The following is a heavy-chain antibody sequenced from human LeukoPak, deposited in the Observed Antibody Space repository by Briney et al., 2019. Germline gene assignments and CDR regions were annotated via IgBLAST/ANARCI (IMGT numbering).Heavy chain of an antibody. CDR1: GYPFNDHY. V-gene: IGHV3-72*01. J-gene: IGHJ4*02. Sequence: PGGSLRLSCAVSGYPFNDHYIDWVRQAPGKGLEWLGQIRNKLSNYAIEYAASVKGGITISRDESTNSVYLQMNSLKTEDTAMYYCARWRSGFCSDWGQGTLVTVSS. CDR3: ARWRSGFCSD. CDR2: IRNKLSNYAI. D-gene: IGHD3-3*01.